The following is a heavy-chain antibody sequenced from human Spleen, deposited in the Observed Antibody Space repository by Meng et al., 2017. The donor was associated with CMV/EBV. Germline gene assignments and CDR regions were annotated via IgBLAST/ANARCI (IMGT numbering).Heavy chain of an antibody. V-gene: IGHV1-2*02. D-gene: IGHD5-24*01. Sequence: ASVKVSCKASGYTFTAHYFHWVRQAPGQGLEWMGWIHPHRGDTNYAQQFQGRVTMTRDTSVSTAYMDLSRLSSDDTAVYYCATITVPATPAPRADSWGQGTLVTVSS. CDR2: IHPHRGDT. J-gene: IGHJ4*02. CDR1: GYTFTAHY. CDR3: ATITVPATPAPRADS.